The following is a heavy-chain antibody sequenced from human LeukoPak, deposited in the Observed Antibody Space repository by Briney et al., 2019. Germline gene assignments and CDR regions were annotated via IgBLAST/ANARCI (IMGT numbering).Heavy chain of an antibody. CDR3: ARDEWGDAFDI. CDR2: ISSSSSYI. V-gene: IGHV3-21*01. Sequence: GGSLTLSCAASGFTFSSYSMNWVRQAPGKGLEWVSSISSSSSYIHSADSVRGRFTISRDNAKNSLFLQVNSLRAEDTAVYYCARDEWGDAFDIWGQGTMVTVFS. J-gene: IGHJ3*02. CDR1: GFTFSSYS. D-gene: IGHD1-26*01.